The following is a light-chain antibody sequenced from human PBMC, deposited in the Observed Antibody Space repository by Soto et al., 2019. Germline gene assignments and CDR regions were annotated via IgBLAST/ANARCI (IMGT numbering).Light chain of an antibody. CDR1: QSISSW. CDR2: DAS. J-gene: IGKJ1*01. Sequence: DIQMTQSPSTLAASLGDRVTITCRASQSISSWLAWYQQKPGKAPKLLIYDASSLESGVPSRFSGSGSGTEFTLTISSLQPDDFATYYCQQYNRPWTFGQGTKVDIK. V-gene: IGKV1-5*01. CDR3: QQYNRPWT.